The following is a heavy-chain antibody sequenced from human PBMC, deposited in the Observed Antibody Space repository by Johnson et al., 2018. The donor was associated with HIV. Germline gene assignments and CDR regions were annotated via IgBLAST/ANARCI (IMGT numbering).Heavy chain of an antibody. D-gene: IGHD2-21*02. Sequence: QVQLVESGGGVVQPGGSLRLSCAASGFEFSNYGMHWVRQAPGKGLEWVAFIRYDGSNKYYADSVKGRFTISRDNSKNTLFLQMNSLRTEDTAVYYCAKDLGGAYCGGDCYGAFDIWGQGTMVTVSS. V-gene: IGHV3-30*02. CDR3: AKDLGGAYCGGDCYGAFDI. CDR1: GFEFSNYG. CDR2: IRYDGSNK. J-gene: IGHJ3*02.